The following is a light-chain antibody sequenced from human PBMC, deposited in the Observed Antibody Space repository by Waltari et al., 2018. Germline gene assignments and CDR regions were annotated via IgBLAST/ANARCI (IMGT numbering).Light chain of an antibody. Sequence: DIQMTQSPSSLSASVGDSVTITCRARQTISTYLNWYQQTAGKAPKLLIYAASTLQSGVPSRFRGSGSGTDFTLTISSLQPEDFATYYCHQSHTAPHTFGQGTKLEIK. V-gene: IGKV1-39*01. J-gene: IGKJ2*01. CDR2: AAS. CDR3: HQSHTAPHT. CDR1: QTISTY.